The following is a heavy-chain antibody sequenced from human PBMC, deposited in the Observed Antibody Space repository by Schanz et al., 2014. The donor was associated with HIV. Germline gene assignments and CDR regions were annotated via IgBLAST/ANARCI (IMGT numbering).Heavy chain of an antibody. D-gene: IGHD3-10*01. J-gene: IGHJ4*02. CDR2: ISGGST. Sequence: EVRLVESGGGLVQPGGSLRLSCAASGFRFSRYSMNWVRQAPGKGLEWVSAISGGSTYYADSVKGRFTISRDNSKNTLHLQMNSLRAEDTAVYYCARDGSLNRGFDYWGQGTLVTVSS. CDR3: ARDGSLNRGFDY. V-gene: IGHV3-23*04. CDR1: GFRFSRYS.